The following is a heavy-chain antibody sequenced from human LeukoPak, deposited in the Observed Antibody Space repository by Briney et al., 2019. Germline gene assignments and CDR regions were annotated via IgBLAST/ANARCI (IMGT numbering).Heavy chain of an antibody. CDR3: ARSPIRFLEWLLSPSFDY. J-gene: IGHJ4*02. Sequence: GGSLRLSCAASGFTFSSYGMHWVRQAPGKGLEWVAVIWYDGSNRYYADSVKGRFTISRDNSKNTLYLQMNGLRAEDTAVYYCARSPIRFLEWLLSPSFDYWGQGTLVTVSS. D-gene: IGHD3-3*01. V-gene: IGHV3-33*01. CDR1: GFTFSSYG. CDR2: IWYDGSNR.